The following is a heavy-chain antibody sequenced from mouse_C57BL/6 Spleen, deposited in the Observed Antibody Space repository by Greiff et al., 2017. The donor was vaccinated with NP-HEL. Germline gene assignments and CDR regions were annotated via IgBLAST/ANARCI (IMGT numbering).Heavy chain of an antibody. Sequence: QVQLQQSGAELVKPGASVKISCKASGYAFSSYWMNWVKQRPGKGLEWIGQIYPGDGDTNYNGKFKGKATLTADKSSSTAYMQLSSLTSEDSAVLFCARSEYGSSSYYFDYWGQGTTLTVSS. CDR1: GYAFSSYW. CDR3: ARSEYGSSSYYFDY. CDR2: IYPGDGDT. V-gene: IGHV1-80*01. D-gene: IGHD1-1*01. J-gene: IGHJ2*01.